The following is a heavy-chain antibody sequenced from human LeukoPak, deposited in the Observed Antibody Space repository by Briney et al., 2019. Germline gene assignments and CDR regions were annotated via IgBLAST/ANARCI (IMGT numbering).Heavy chain of an antibody. J-gene: IGHJ5*02. CDR3: TRGHPGVVRGTNWFDP. Sequence: SETLSLTCAVYGGSFSGYYWSWIRQPPGKGLEWIGEISHSGSTYYNPSLKSRVTISVDTSKNQFSLKLSSVTAADTAVYYCTRGHPGVVRGTNWFDPWGQGTLVTVSS. CDR1: GGSFSGYY. D-gene: IGHD3-10*01. CDR2: ISHSGST. V-gene: IGHV4-34*01.